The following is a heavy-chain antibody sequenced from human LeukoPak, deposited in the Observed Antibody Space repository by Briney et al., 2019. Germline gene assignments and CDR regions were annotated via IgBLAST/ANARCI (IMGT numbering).Heavy chain of an antibody. Sequence: ASVKVSCKASGYTFTSYDINWVRQATGQGLEWMGWMNPNSSNTGYAQKFQGRVTMTRNTSISTAYMELSSLRSEDTAVYYCARAIPYGSITIFGVVIRRGSWFDPWGQGTLVTVSS. D-gene: IGHD3-3*01. V-gene: IGHV1-8*01. J-gene: IGHJ5*02. CDR1: GYTFTSYD. CDR3: ARAIPYGSITIFGVVIRRGSWFDP. CDR2: MNPNSSNT.